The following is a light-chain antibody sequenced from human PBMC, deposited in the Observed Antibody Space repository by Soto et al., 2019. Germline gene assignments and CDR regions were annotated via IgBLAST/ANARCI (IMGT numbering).Light chain of an antibody. CDR1: QSIRSY. Sequence: DIQMTQSPSSLSASVGDRVTITCRASQSIRSYLNWYQQKPGKAPNLLIYAAFSLQSGVPSRFSGSVSGTDFTLTISSLQPEDFANYYCQQSYSTPCTFGQGTKVEVK. CDR2: AAF. CDR3: QQSYSTPCT. J-gene: IGKJ1*01. V-gene: IGKV1-39*01.